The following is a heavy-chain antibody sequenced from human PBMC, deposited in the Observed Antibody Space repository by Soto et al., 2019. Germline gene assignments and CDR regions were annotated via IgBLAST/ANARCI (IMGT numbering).Heavy chain of an antibody. Sequence: EVQLLESGGDLIQPGGSLRLSCVASGITFGSRAMSWVRQAPGKGLEWVSAISGSGGSTYYADSVKGRFTISRDNSKNTLYLQMNSLRAEDTAVYYCAKDLSSGGRYYFDYWGQGTLVTVSS. CDR1: GITFGSRA. V-gene: IGHV3-23*01. D-gene: IGHD6-19*01. J-gene: IGHJ4*02. CDR2: ISGSGGST. CDR3: AKDLSSGGRYYFDY.